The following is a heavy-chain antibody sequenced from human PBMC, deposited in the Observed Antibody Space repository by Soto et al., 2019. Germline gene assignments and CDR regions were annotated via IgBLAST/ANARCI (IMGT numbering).Heavy chain of an antibody. J-gene: IGHJ4*02. CDR3: AGASSRVSSVVAAY. Sequence: ASVKVSCKASGNSFTTYYMHWVRQAPGQGLEWMGIINPSGGRTTYAQKFQGRVTMTRDMPSRTVYMQLSNLRSDDTAVYYCAGASSRVSSVVAAYWGQGTLVTVSS. CDR1: GNSFTTYY. CDR2: INPSGGRT. D-gene: IGHD2-15*01. V-gene: IGHV1-46*01.